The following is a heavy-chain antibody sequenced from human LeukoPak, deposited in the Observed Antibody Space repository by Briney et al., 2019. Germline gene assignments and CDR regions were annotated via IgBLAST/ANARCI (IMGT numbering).Heavy chain of an antibody. V-gene: IGHV3-48*01. Sequence: GGSLGLSCAASGFTFSTYSMNWVRQAPGKGLEWISYISSSNSTIYYADSVKGRFTISRDNAKNSLYLQMNSLRAEDTAVYYCASPFDYWGQGTLVTVSS. CDR3: ASPFDY. CDR2: ISSSNSTI. J-gene: IGHJ4*02. CDR1: GFTFSTYS.